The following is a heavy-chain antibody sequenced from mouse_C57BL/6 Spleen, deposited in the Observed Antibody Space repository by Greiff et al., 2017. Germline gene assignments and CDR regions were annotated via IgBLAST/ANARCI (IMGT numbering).Heavy chain of an antibody. Sequence: VQLQQSGAELVKPGASVKISCKASGYAFSSYWMNWVKQRPGKGLEWIGQIYPGDGDTNYNGKFKGKATLTADKSSSTAYMQLSSLTSEDSAVYFCARRGYDTYYYAMDYWGQGTSVTVSS. V-gene: IGHV1-80*01. CDR1: GYAFSSYW. CDR3: ARRGYDTYYYAMDY. J-gene: IGHJ4*01. D-gene: IGHD2-2*01. CDR2: IYPGDGDT.